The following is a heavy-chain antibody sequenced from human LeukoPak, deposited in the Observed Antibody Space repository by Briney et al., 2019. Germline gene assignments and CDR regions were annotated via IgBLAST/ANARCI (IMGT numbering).Heavy chain of an antibody. V-gene: IGHV1-18*01. CDR3: ARDQQQGDHYSFYYMDF. D-gene: IGHD1/OR15-1a*01. CDR1: GYSFSNHG. Sequence: ASVKVSCKGSGYSFSNHGITWVRQAPGQGLEWIGWISPHKGNTNYQQRLQGRLIMTTDASTSTAYMELRDLRSDDTAIYYCARDQQQGDHYSFYYMDFWGEVTTVIVSS. J-gene: IGHJ6*03. CDR2: ISPHKGNT.